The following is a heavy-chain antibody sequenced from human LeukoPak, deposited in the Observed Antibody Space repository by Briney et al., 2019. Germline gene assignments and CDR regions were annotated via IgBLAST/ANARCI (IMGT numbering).Heavy chain of an antibody. V-gene: IGHV4-61*02. CDR2: IYTSGST. J-gene: IGHJ6*02. CDR3: TRAAYGSGSLGGDYGMDV. Sequence: PSETLSLTCTVSGGSISSGSYYWSWIRQPAGKGLEWIGRIYTSGSTNYNPSLKSRVTISVDTSKNQFSLKLSSVTAADTAVYYCTRAAYGSGSLGGDYGMDVWGQGTTVTVSS. CDR1: GGSISSGSYY. D-gene: IGHD3-10*01.